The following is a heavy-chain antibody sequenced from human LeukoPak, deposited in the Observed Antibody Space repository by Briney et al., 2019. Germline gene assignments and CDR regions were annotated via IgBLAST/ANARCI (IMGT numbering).Heavy chain of an antibody. CDR2: MNPNSGNT. Sequence: ASVKVSCKASGYTFTGYYMHWVRQATGQGLEWMGWMNPNSGNTGYAQKFQGRVTITRNTSISTAYMELSSLRSEDTAVYYCARSKGYSSSWRNNWFDPWGQGTLVTVSS. J-gene: IGHJ5*02. D-gene: IGHD6-13*01. CDR3: ARSKGYSSSWRNNWFDP. CDR1: GYTFTGYY. V-gene: IGHV1-8*03.